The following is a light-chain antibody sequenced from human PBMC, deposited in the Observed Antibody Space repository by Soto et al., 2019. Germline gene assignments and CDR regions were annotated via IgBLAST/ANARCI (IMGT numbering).Light chain of an antibody. CDR3: QTSDSGLFGLI. CDR2: GTS. V-gene: IGLV1-40*01. Sequence: QYVLTQPPSVSGAPGQSVTIACTGNNSNIGTGFDVHWYRHFPGAAPKLLLSGTSHRPSGVPDRFSGSKSGTSASLAITGLKADDEADYYCQTSDSGLFGLIFGTGTKLTVL. CDR1: NSNIGTGFD. J-gene: IGLJ1*01.